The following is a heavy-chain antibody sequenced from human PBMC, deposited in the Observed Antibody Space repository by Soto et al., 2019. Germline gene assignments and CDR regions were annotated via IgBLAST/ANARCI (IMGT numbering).Heavy chain of an antibody. CDR2: INAGNGRE. CDR3: ARGGGWVGEASFDS. J-gene: IGHJ4*02. CDR1: GYTFTSYT. D-gene: IGHD3-10*01. Sequence: QVQLEQSGAEVKKPGASVKVSCKTSGYTFTSYTLHWVRQAPGQGLEWMGWINAGNGREKYSQRFQDRVSLSTDKSATTAYMELRSPGSEATAMYYCARGGGWVGEASFDSWGQGTLVTVSS. V-gene: IGHV1-3*01.